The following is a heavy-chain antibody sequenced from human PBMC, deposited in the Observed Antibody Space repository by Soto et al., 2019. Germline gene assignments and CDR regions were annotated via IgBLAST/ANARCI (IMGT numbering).Heavy chain of an antibody. CDR1: GGSISSYY. J-gene: IGHJ4*02. Sequence: PSETLSLTCTVSGGSISSYYWSWIRQPPGKGLEWIGYIYYSGSTNYNPSLKSRVTISVDTSKNQFSLKLSSVTAADTAVYYCARHGYSSSWYHYWGQGTLVTVSS. CDR3: ARHGYSSSWYHY. CDR2: IYYSGST. D-gene: IGHD6-13*01. V-gene: IGHV4-59*08.